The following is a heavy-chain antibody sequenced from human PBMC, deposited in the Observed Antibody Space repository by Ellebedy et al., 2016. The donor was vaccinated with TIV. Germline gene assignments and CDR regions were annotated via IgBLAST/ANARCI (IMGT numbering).Heavy chain of an antibody. J-gene: IGHJ4*02. D-gene: IGHD5-12*01. CDR2: INQEGSVK. CDR1: GFTFNNFW. V-gene: IGHV3-7*04. CDR3: ARDREGGFAITH. Sequence: GESLKTSCAAPGFTFNNFWMYWVRQAPGRGLEWVANINQEGSVKFYVGSVRGRFTISRDNVKNSLYLQMNRLRAEDTAVYYCARDREGGFAITHWGQGTQVTVSS.